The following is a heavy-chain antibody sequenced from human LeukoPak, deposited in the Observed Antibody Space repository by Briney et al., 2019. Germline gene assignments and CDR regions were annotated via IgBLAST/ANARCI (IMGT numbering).Heavy chain of an antibody. V-gene: IGHV5-51*01. J-gene: IGHJ4*02. Sequence: GESLKISCKGSGYSFTSYWIGWVRQMPGKGLEGMGIIYPGDSDTRYSPSSQGQVTISADKSISTAYLQWSSLKASDTAMYYCARRPGYYSGYDHYFDYWGQGTLVTVSS. D-gene: IGHD5-12*01. CDR3: ARRPGYYSGYDHYFDY. CDR1: GYSFTSYW. CDR2: IYPGDSDT.